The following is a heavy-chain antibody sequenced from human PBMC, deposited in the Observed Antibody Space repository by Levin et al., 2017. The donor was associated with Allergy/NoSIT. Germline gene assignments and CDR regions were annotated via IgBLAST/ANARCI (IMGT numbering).Heavy chain of an antibody. CDR2: ISSSGSTI. V-gene: IGHV3-48*03. CDR1: GFTFSSYE. J-gene: IGHJ4*02. CDR3: ARQLGNFWSGYNYFDY. D-gene: IGHD3-3*01. Sequence: GESLKISCAASGFTFSSYEMNWVRQAPGKGLEWVSYISSSGSTIYYADSVKGRFTISRDNAKNSLYLQMNSLRAEDTAVYYCARQLGNFWSGYNYFDYWGQGTLVTVS.